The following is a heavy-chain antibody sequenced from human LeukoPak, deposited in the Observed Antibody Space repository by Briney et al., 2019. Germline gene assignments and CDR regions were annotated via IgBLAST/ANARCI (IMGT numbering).Heavy chain of an antibody. Sequence: SETLSLTCTVSGGFISSYYWSWIRQPPGKGLEWIGYIYYSGSTNYNPSLKSRVTISVDTTKNQFSLKLSSVTAADTAVYYCARVRITGTTTAFDYWGQGTLVTVSS. CDR2: IYYSGST. J-gene: IGHJ4*02. CDR3: ARVRITGTTTAFDY. V-gene: IGHV4-59*01. D-gene: IGHD1-7*01. CDR1: GGFISSYY.